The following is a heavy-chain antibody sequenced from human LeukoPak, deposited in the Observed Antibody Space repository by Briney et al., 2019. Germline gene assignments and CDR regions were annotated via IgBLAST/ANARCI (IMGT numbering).Heavy chain of an antibody. D-gene: IGHD6-19*01. Sequence: SGGSLRLSCAVSGFTFSDFDMSWVRQAPGKGLEWVSAITASGLTTHYAYSVKGRFTISRDNSKNTLYLQMDSLRAEDTAVYFCAKHVAVAGVDFWGQGTLVTVSSGWTFCHCDYYYYYGMDVWGQGTTVTVSS. J-gene: IGHJ6*02. CDR1: GFTFSDFD. V-gene: IGHV3-23*01. CDR2: ITASGLTT. CDR3: AKHVAVAGVDFWGQGTLVTVSSGWTFCHCDYYYYYGMDV.